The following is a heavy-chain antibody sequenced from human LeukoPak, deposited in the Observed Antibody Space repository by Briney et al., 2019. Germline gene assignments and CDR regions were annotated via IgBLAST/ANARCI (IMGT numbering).Heavy chain of an antibody. CDR2: IKSKTDGGTT. J-gene: IGHJ4*02. D-gene: IGHD3-9*01. V-gene: IGHV3-15*01. Sequence: GGSLRLSCAASGFTFSSYWMSWVLQAPGKGLEWVGRIKSKTDGGTTDYAAPVKGRFTISRDDSKNTLYLQMNSLKTEDTAVYYCTTRFAELVIHQGYFDYWGRGTLVTVSS. CDR1: GFTFSSYW. CDR3: TTRFAELVIHQGYFDY.